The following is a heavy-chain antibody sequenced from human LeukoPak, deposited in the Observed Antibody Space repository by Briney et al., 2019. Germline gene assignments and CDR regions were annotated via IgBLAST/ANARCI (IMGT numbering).Heavy chain of an antibody. D-gene: IGHD3-16*02. CDR1: GGSFSGYY. CDR3: ARGRYYDYVWGRSRYTAWFFDH. CDR2: VNHGGST. J-gene: IGHJ4*02. Sequence: SETLSLTCGVSGGSFSGYYWSWIRQPPGKGLEWIGEVNHGGSTNYNPSLISRATISGDTSKKQFFLNLNSVTAADTAVYYCARGRYYDYVWGRSRYTAWFFDHWDQGTLVTVSS. V-gene: IGHV4-34*01.